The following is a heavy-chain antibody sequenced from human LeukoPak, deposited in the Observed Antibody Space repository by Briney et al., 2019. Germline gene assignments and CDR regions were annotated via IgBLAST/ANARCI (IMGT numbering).Heavy chain of an antibody. CDR1: GFSASSHH. D-gene: IGHD6-13*01. CDR2: IYSGDSGGT. CDR3: AKDRGIAAAVAAEYFQH. J-gene: IGHJ1*01. V-gene: IGHV3-23*03. Sequence: PGGSLRLSCAAAGFSASSHHIRWVRQAPGKGLEWVSVIYSGDSGGTYYADAVKGRFTISRDNSKNTLYLQMNSLRAEDTAVYYCAKDRGIAAAVAAEYFQHWGQGTLVTVSS.